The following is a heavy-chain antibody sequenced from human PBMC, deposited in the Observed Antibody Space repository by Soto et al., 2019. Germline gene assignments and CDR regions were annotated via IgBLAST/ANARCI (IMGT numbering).Heavy chain of an antibody. Sequence: GESLKISCKGSGYSFTSYWIGWVRQMPGKGLEWMGIIYPGDSDTRYSPSFQGQVTISADKSISTAYLQWSSLKASDTAMYYCARLYRSSTSCYSFYYGMDVWCQGTTVTVSS. D-gene: IGHD2-2*01. J-gene: IGHJ6*02. CDR1: GYSFTSYW. CDR2: IYPGDSDT. CDR3: ARLYRSSTSCYSFYYGMDV. V-gene: IGHV5-51*01.